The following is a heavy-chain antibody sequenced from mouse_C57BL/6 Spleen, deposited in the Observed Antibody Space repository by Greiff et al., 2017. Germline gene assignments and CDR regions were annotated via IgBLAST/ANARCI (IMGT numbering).Heavy chain of an antibody. Sequence: VLLVQSGPGLVAPSQSLSITCTVSGFSLTSYSISWVRQPPGKGLEWLGGIWPGGGTNYNSALKPRLSIIKDNSKSQAFLKMNSLQTNDTARYDCARNGDYSNYYFDYWGQGTTLTVSS. D-gene: IGHD2-5*01. CDR2: IWPGGGT. V-gene: IGHV2-9-1*01. CDR3: ARNGDYSNYYFDY. J-gene: IGHJ2*01. CDR1: GFSLTSYS.